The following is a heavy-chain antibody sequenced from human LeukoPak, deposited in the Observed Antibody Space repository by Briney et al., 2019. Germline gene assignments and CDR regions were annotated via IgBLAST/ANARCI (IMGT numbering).Heavy chain of an antibody. V-gene: IGHV1-2*02. CDR2: INPNSGGT. Sequence: AASVKVSFKASGYTFTGYYMHWVRQAPGQGLEWMGWINPNSGGTNYAQKFQGRVTMTRDTSISTAYMELSRLRSDDTAVYYCARGYILAYCGGDCSYDFDYWGQGTLVTVSS. D-gene: IGHD2-21*02. CDR1: GYTFTGYY. CDR3: ARGYILAYCGGDCSYDFDY. J-gene: IGHJ4*02.